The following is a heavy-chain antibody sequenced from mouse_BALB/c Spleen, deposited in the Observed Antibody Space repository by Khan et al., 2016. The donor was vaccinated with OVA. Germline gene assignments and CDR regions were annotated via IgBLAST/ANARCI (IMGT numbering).Heavy chain of an antibody. CDR3: VRRGYGNYWFAY. CDR2: IDPENDNT. CDR1: GFNIKDYY. Sequence: EVQLQESGAELVRPGALVKLSCKTSGFNIKDYYMYWVKQRPEEGLEWIGWIDPENDNTIYDPKFLGKASITVDTPSNTAYLQLSRLTSEDTAVYYCVRRGYGNYWFAYWGQGTLVTVSA. V-gene: IGHV14-1*02. D-gene: IGHD2-1*01. J-gene: IGHJ3*01.